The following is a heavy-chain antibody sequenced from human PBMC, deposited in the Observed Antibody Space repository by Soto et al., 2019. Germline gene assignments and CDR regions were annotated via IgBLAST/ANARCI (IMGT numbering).Heavy chain of an antibody. V-gene: IGHV5-51*01. CDR3: AIATHGSSYYDY. J-gene: IGHJ4*02. Sequence: PGESLKISCKASGYRSGNFWIGWVRQMPGKGLEWMGFIHLGGSESRYVPSIQDQVTISADRSINTAYLQWSSLRASDTAMFYCAIATHGSSYYDYLGQGTLVTVSS. CDR2: IHLGGSES. D-gene: IGHD3-22*01. CDR1: GYRSGNFW.